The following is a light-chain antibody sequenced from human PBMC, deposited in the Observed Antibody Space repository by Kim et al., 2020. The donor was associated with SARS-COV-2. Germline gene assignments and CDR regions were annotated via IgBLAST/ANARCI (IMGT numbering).Light chain of an antibody. CDR3: QVWDSSSWV. CDR2: RDS. Sequence: SYELTQPLSVSVALGQTARITCGGNNIGSKNVPWYQQKPGQAPVLVIYRDSNRPSGIPERFSGSNSGNTATLTSSRAQAGDEADYYCQVWDSSSWVFGGGTQLTVL. V-gene: IGLV3-9*01. CDR1: NIGSKN. J-gene: IGLJ3*02.